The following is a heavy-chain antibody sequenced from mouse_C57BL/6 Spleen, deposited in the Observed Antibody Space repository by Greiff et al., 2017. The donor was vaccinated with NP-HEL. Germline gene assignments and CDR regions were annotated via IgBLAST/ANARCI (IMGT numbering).Heavy chain of an antibody. CDR2: ISSGGDYI. CDR1: GFTFSSYA. CDR3: TRVDTTVVAKGYFDV. J-gene: IGHJ1*03. D-gene: IGHD1-1*01. V-gene: IGHV5-9-1*02. Sequence: DVMLVESGEGLVKPGGSLKLSCAASGFTFSSYAMSWVRQTPEKRLEWVAYISSGGDYIYYADTVKGRFTISRDNARNTLYLQMSSLKSEDTAMYYCTRVDTTVVAKGYFDVWGTGTTVTVSS.